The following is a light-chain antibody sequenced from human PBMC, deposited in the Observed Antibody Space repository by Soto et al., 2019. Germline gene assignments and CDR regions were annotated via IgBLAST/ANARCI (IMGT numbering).Light chain of an antibody. J-gene: IGKJ4*01. CDR3: QQYGSAPLT. Sequence: EIVLTQSPGTLSLSPGERATLSRRASQSVSSSYLAWYQQKPGQAPRLLIYGASSRATGIPDRISGSESGTDFTLTISRLEREDVGVYYCQQYGSAPLTFGGGTKLEIK. CDR1: QSVSSSY. V-gene: IGKV3-20*01. CDR2: GAS.